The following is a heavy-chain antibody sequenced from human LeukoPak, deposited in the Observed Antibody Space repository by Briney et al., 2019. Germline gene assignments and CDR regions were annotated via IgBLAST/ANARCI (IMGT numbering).Heavy chain of an antibody. Sequence: SETLSLTCTVSGVSISSYYWGWVRQPPGKGLEWIGSIYHSGSTYYNPSLKSRVTISVDTSKNQFSLKLSSVTAADTAVYYCASFRGTFDYWGQGTLVTVSS. CDR2: IYHSGST. CDR3: ASFRGTFDY. V-gene: IGHV4-38-2*02. J-gene: IGHJ4*02. CDR1: GVSISSYY. D-gene: IGHD3-16*01.